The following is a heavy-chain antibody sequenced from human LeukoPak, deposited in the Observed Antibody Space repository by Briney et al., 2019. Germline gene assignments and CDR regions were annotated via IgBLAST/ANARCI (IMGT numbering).Heavy chain of an antibody. CDR3: ARQSSWKPDDALDI. V-gene: IGHV1-69*05. CDR2: IIPIFGTA. Sequence: GSSVKVSCKASGGTFSSYAISWVRQAPGQGLEWMGGIIPIFGTANYAQKFQGRVTITTDESTSTAYMELSSLRSEDTAVYYCARQSSWKPDDALDIWGQGTMVTVSS. D-gene: IGHD6-13*01. CDR1: GGTFSSYA. J-gene: IGHJ3*02.